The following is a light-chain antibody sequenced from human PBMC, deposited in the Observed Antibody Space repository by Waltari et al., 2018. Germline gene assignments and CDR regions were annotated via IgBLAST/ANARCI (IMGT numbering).Light chain of an antibody. J-gene: IGLJ3*02. CDR1: SRALGGSNF. CDR2: DVN. V-gene: IGLV2-8*01. Sequence: QSALTQPPSASGSPGPSVTISSTGTSRALGGSNFVSWYQQRPGKAPRFLIYDVNKRPSGVSDRFSGSKSGNTASLTVSGLQPDDEATYYCSAFAGSNNFGVFGGGTKLTVL. CDR3: SAFAGSNNFGV.